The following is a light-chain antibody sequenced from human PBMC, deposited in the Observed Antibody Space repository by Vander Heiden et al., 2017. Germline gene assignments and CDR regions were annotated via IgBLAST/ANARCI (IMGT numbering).Light chain of an antibody. CDR2: AAS. CDR3: QQSDSTPFT. CDR1: QSISSY. Sequence: DIQMTQSPSSLSASVGDRVTITCRASQSISSYLSWYQQKPGKAPKLLIYAASSLQSGVPSRFSGSGSGTDFTLTMISLQPEDFATYYCQQSDSTPFTFGGGTKVEIK. V-gene: IGKV1-39*01. J-gene: IGKJ4*01.